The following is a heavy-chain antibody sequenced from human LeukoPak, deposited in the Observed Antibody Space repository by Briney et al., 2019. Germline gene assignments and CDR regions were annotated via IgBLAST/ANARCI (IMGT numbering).Heavy chain of an antibody. J-gene: IGHJ5*02. CDR1: GGSISSYY. D-gene: IGHD6-6*01. V-gene: IGHV4-59*01. CDR3: ARGKSTSLYSSSSYNWFDP. Sequence: SETLSLTCTVSGGSISSYYWSWIRQPPGKGLEWIGYIYYSGSTNYNPSLKSRVTISVDTSKNQFSLKLSSVTAEDTAVYYCARGKSTSLYSSSSYNWFDPWGQGTLVTVSS. CDR2: IYYSGST.